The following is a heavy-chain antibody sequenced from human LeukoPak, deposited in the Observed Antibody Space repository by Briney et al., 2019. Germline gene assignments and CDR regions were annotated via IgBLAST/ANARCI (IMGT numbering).Heavy chain of an antibody. Sequence: ASVKVSCKASGYTFSSHDINWVRQATGQGLEWMGWMNPNSGNTGYAQKSQGRVTMTRDTSISTAYMELSSLRSEDTAVYYCARRYSGVMQGYFDYWGQGTLVTVSS. D-gene: IGHD5-12*01. V-gene: IGHV1-8*01. CDR3: ARRYSGVMQGYFDY. J-gene: IGHJ4*02. CDR1: GYTFSSHD. CDR2: MNPNSGNT.